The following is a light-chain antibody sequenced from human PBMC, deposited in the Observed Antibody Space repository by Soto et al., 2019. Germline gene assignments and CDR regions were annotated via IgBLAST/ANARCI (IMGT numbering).Light chain of an antibody. CDR3: QQRSDWPPQIT. CDR1: QSVFNY. V-gene: IGKV3-11*01. J-gene: IGKJ5*01. Sequence: EIVLTQSPATLSLSPGERATLSCRASQSVFNYLDWYQQKPGQAPRLLIYDASKRATGIPARFSGSGSGTDFTLTISSLEPADFAVYYWQQRSDWPPQITFGQGTRLEIK. CDR2: DAS.